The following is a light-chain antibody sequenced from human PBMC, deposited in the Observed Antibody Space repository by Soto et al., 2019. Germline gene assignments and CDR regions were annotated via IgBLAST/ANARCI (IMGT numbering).Light chain of an antibody. Sequence: EVVMTQSPATLSVSPGERANLSCRASQFVSTNLAWYQQKPGQAPRLLIYSASTRATGIPARFSGSGSGTEFTLTISSLQSEDSAVYYCQQFHNWPPLTFGGGTKVEIK. CDR1: QFVSTN. CDR3: QQFHNWPPLT. J-gene: IGKJ4*01. V-gene: IGKV3-15*01. CDR2: SAS.